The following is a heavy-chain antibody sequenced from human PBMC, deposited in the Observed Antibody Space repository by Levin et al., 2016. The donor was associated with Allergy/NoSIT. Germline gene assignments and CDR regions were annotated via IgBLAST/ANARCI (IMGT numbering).Heavy chain of an antibody. CDR3: ARDKYSSGYYYDYYYYGMDV. CDR2: ISSSSSYI. Sequence: GESLKISCAASGFTFSSYSMNWVRQAPGKGLEWVSSISSSSSYIYYADSVKGRFTISRDNAKNSLYLQMNSLRAEDTAVYYCARDKYSSGYYYDYYYYGMDVWGQGTTVTVSS. J-gene: IGHJ6*02. CDR1: GFTFSSYS. V-gene: IGHV3-21*01. D-gene: IGHD3-22*01.